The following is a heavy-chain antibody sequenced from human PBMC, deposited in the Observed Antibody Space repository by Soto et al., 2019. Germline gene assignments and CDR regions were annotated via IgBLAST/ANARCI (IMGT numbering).Heavy chain of an antibody. Sequence: PGESLKISCTGSGYSFTSYWISWVRQMPGKGLEWRGRIDPSDSYTNYSPSFQGHVTISADKSISTAYLQWSSLKASDTAMYYCARHPSNYDGMDVWGPGTTVTVSS. V-gene: IGHV5-10-1*01. CDR2: IDPSDSYT. CDR1: GYSFTSYW. CDR3: ARHPSNYDGMDV. J-gene: IGHJ6*02.